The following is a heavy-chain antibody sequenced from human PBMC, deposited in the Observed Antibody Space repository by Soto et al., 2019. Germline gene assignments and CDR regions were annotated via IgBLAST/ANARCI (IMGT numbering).Heavy chain of an antibody. CDR2: ISSNSAYI. Sequence: GVLRLSCAASGFTFRSFTMNWVRQAPGKGLEWVSTISSNSAYIYYTDALRGRFTISRDNAKNSLHLQMNSLGAEDTAVYYCTRDASRDSSARGWFDPWGPGTLVTVSS. V-gene: IGHV3-21*01. CDR1: GFTFRSFT. D-gene: IGHD6-13*01. CDR3: TRDASRDSSARGWFDP. J-gene: IGHJ5*02.